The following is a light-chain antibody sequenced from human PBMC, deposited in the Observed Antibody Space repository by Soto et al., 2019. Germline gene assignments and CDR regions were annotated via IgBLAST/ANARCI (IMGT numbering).Light chain of an antibody. V-gene: IGKV3-20*01. Sequence: IVMPQSPATLSMSPGARAPLSGRASQSVSSSYLAWYQQNPGQAPRLLIYGATSRATGIPDRFSGSGSGTDFTLTISRLEPEDFAAYYCQQYNSYSTVGQGTKVDIK. CDR3: QQYNSYST. J-gene: IGKJ1*01. CDR1: QSVSSSY. CDR2: GAT.